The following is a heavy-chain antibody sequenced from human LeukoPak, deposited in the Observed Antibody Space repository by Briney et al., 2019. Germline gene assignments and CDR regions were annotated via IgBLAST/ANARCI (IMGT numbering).Heavy chain of an antibody. J-gene: IGHJ3*02. CDR2: IYHSGST. Sequence: SETLSLTCAVSGGSISSGGYSWSWIRQPPGKGLEWIGYIYHSGSTYYNPSLKSRVTILVDRSKNQFSLKLSSVTAADTAVYYCARGARPGYCSSTSCYAGDAFDIWGQGTMVTVSS. V-gene: IGHV4-30-2*01. CDR3: ARGARPGYCSSTSCYAGDAFDI. D-gene: IGHD2-2*01. CDR1: GGSISSGGYS.